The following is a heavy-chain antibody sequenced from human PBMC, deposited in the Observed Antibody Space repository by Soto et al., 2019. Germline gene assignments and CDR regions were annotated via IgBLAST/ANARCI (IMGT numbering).Heavy chain of an antibody. Sequence: QVQLVQSGAEVKKPGSSVKVSCKASGGTFSSYAFSWVRQAPGQGLEWMGGIIPMFDTANYAQKFQDRVTISADESTSTAYMEPSSLTSEDTAVYYCARSLTYYYETSGYYLGNIWGQGTLVTVSS. D-gene: IGHD3-22*01. J-gene: IGHJ4*02. V-gene: IGHV1-69*01. CDR1: GGTFSSYA. CDR2: IIPMFDTA. CDR3: ARSLTYYYETSGYYLGNI.